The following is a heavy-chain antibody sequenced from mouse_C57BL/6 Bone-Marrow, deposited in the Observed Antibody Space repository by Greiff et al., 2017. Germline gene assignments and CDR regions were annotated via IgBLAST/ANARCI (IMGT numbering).Heavy chain of an antibody. V-gene: IGHV1-82*01. J-gene: IGHJ2*01. CDR2: IYPGDGDT. CDR3: ANSYYYGSSYGY. CDR1: GYAFSSSW. D-gene: IGHD1-1*01. Sequence: QVQLQQSGPELVKPGASVKISCKASGYAFSSSWMNWVKQRPGKGLEWIGRIYPGDGDTNYNGKFKGKATLTADKSSSTAYMQLSSLTSEDSAVYFCANSYYYGSSYGYWGQGTTLTVSS.